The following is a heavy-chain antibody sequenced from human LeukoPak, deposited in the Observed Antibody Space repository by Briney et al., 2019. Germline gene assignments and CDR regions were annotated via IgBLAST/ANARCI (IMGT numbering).Heavy chain of an antibody. J-gene: IGHJ5*02. CDR3: ARVAGYLPTRWFDP. Sequence: PSETLSLTCTVSGGSISSYYWSWIRQPAGKGLEWIGRIYTSGSTNYNPSLKSRVTMSVDTSKNQFSLKLSSVTAADTAVYYCARVAGYLPTRWFDPWGQGTHVTVSS. CDR1: GGSISSYY. V-gene: IGHV4-4*07. D-gene: IGHD6-25*01. CDR2: IYTSGST.